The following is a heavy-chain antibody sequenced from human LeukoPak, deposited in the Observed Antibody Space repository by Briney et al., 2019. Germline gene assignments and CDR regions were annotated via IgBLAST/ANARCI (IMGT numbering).Heavy chain of an antibody. J-gene: IGHJ4*02. CDR2: IYHSGST. CDR1: GGSISSGGYS. Sequence: SETLSLTCAVSGGSISSGGYSWSWIRQPPGKGPEWIGYIYHSGSTYYNPSLKSRVTISVDRSKNQFSLKLSSVTAADTAVYYCARGYIVVVPAGIYFDYWGQGTLVTVSS. CDR3: ARGYIVVVPAGIYFDY. D-gene: IGHD2-2*01. V-gene: IGHV4-30-2*01.